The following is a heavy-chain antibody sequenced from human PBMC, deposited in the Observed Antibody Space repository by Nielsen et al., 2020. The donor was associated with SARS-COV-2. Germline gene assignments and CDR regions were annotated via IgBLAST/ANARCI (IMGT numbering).Heavy chain of an antibody. Sequence: GGSLRLSCAVSGLTFSKYWMSWLRQAPGKGLEWVANIEQDGGEKFYVDSVKGRFTISRDNAKNALYLQMNNLRAEDTAVYYCARAYYDSSNINYWGQGTLVTVSS. D-gene: IGHD3-22*01. J-gene: IGHJ4*02. V-gene: IGHV3-7*03. CDR3: ARAYYDSSNINY. CDR2: IEQDGGEK. CDR1: GLTFSKYW.